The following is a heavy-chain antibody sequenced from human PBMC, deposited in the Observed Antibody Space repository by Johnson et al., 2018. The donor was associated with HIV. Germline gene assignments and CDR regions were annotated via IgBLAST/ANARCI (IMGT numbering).Heavy chain of an antibody. CDR2: ISWNSGSI. J-gene: IGHJ3*02. Sequence: EVQLVESGGGLVQPGRSLRLSCAASKFTFDDYAMHWVRQAPGKGLEWVSGISWNSGSIGYADSVKGRFTISRDNAKNSLYLQMNSLRAEDTALFYCAKGVSYDSSDSAFDIWGKGTMGTVSS. CDR1: KFTFDDYA. D-gene: IGHD3-22*01. V-gene: IGHV3-9*01. CDR3: AKGVSYDSSDSAFDI.